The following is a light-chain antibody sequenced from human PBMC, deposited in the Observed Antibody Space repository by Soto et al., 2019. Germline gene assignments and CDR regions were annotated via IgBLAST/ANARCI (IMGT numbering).Light chain of an antibody. J-gene: IGKJ2*01. CDR1: QNISVW. CDR2: DAS. V-gene: IGKV1-5*01. CDR3: QQYDRSSPT. Sequence: DIRMTQSPSTLSASVGDGVTITCRASQNISVWLAWYQQRPGKAPKFLIYDASSLETGVPSRFSGSGSGTEFTLTIRSLQPDDFAPYYCQQYDRSSPTFGQGPKLEI.